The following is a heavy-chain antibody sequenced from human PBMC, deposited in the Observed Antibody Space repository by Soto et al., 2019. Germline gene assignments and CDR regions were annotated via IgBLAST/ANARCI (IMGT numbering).Heavy chain of an antibody. Sequence: GGSLRLSCAASGFTFSTYWMSWVRQAPGKGLEWVANIRQDGSEKYYVDSVKGRFTISRDNAKNSLYLQMNSLRAEYTAMYYCARDRSRAYTYGYDYWGQGTLVTVSS. J-gene: IGHJ4*02. V-gene: IGHV3-7*04. D-gene: IGHD5-18*01. CDR3: ARDRSRAYTYGYDY. CDR2: IRQDGSEK. CDR1: GFTFSTYW.